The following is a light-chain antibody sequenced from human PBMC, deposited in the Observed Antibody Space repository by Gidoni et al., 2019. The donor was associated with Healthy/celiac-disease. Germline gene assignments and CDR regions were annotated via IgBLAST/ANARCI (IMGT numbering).Light chain of an antibody. J-gene: IGKJ2*01. CDR3: QQSYSTPVYT. CDR1: QSISSY. V-gene: IGKV1-39*01. CDR2: AAS. Sequence: DIQMTQSPSSLSASVGDRVTITCRASQSISSYLYWYQQKPGKAPKILIYAASSLQSGVPSRFSGSGSGTDFTLTISSLQPEDFATYYCQQSYSTPVYTFGQGTKLEIK.